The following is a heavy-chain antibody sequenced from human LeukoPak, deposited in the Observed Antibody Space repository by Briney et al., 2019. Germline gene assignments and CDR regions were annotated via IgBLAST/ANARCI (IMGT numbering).Heavy chain of an antibody. CDR3: ARESITMVRGVIYYYYGMDV. Sequence: ASVKVSCKASGYTFTSYGISWVRQAPGQGLEWMGWISAYNGNTNYAQKLQGRVTMTTDTPTSTAYMELRSLRSDDTAVYYCARESITMVRGVIYYYYGMDVWGQGTTVTVSS. CDR1: GYTFTSYG. CDR2: ISAYNGNT. J-gene: IGHJ6*02. D-gene: IGHD3-10*01. V-gene: IGHV1-18*01.